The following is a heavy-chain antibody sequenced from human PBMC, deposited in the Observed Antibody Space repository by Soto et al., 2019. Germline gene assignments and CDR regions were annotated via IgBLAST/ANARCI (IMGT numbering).Heavy chain of an antibody. D-gene: IGHD2-2*01. CDR3: SDLSRYWTSSNCD. V-gene: IGHV3-23*01. CDR2: IGTSAST. CDR1: GFTFSSYS. J-gene: IGHJ4*02. Sequence: DVRLLESGGGLVQPGGSLRLSCAASGFTFSSYSMSWVRQAPGKGLEWVSTIGTSASTYYGDSVRGRFTISRDNSRNTLYLQMDRLPAEETAVYYLSDLSRYWTSSNCDWGQGTLVNGSS.